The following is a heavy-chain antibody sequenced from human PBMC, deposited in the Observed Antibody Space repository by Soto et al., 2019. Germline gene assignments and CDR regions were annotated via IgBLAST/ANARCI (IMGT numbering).Heavy chain of an antibody. D-gene: IGHD2-15*01. J-gene: IGHJ5*02. CDR2: ISSSGSTI. CDR3: ARGSGDIVVVVAATGDWFDP. CDR1: GFTFSDYY. V-gene: IGHV3-11*01. Sequence: QVQLVESGGGLVKPGGSLRLSCAASGFTFSDYYMSWIRQAPGKGLEWVSYISSSGSTIYYADSVKGRFTISRDNAKNSLYQQMNSLRAEDTAVYYCARGSGDIVVVVAATGDWFDPWGQGTLVNVSS.